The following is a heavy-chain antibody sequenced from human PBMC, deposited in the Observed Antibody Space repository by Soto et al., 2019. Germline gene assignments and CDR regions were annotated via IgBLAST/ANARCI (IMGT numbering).Heavy chain of an antibody. Sequence: GESLKISCKGSGYSFTSYWIGWVRQMPGKGLEWMGIIHPGDSDTRYSPSFQGQVTISADKSISTAYLQWSSLKASDTAMYYCATLKGNWNRYPGSHNYYLAVWGKGTTVPVSS. CDR1: GYSFTSYW. V-gene: IGHV5-51*01. CDR3: ATLKGNWNRYPGSHNYYLAV. D-gene: IGHD3-16*02. J-gene: IGHJ6*03. CDR2: IHPGDSDT.